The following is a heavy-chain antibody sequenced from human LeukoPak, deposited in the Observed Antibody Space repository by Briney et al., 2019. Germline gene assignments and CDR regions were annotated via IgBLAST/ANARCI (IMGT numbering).Heavy chain of an antibody. Sequence: PSETLSLTCTVSGGSISSYYWSWTRQPPGKGLEWIGYIYYSGSTNYNPSLKSRVTISVDTSKNQFSLKLSSVTAADTAVYYCARDKTAVAGFDYWGQGTLVTVSS. CDR1: GGSISSYY. J-gene: IGHJ4*02. D-gene: IGHD6-19*01. CDR2: IYYSGST. CDR3: ARDKTAVAGFDY. V-gene: IGHV4-59*01.